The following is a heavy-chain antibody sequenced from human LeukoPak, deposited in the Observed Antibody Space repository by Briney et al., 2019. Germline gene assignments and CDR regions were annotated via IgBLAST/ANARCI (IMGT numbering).Heavy chain of an antibody. D-gene: IGHD4-17*01. CDR1: GFTFSSYG. CDR2: IPYHGSNK. V-gene: IGHV3-30*02. Sequence: PGGSLRLSCAASGFTFSSYGVHWVRQAPGKGLEWVAFIPYHGSNKYYADSVRGRLTISRDNSKNTLYLEMNSLRAEDTAVYYCAKDPSYYGDMYYFDYWGQGTLVTVSS. CDR3: AKDPSYYGDMYYFDY. J-gene: IGHJ4*02.